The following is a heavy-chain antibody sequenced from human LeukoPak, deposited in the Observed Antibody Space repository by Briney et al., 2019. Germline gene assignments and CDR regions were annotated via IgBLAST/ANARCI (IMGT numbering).Heavy chain of an antibody. J-gene: IGHJ4*02. Sequence: GGSLRLSCAASGFTFSSYSMSWVRQAPGKGLEWVANIKQDGSEKYCVDSVKGRFTISRDNAKNSLYLQMNSLRAEDTAVYYCARSRTTHFDYWGQGTLVTVSS. CDR2: IKQDGSEK. V-gene: IGHV3-7*05. CDR3: ARSRTTHFDY. D-gene: IGHD1-7*01. CDR1: GFTFSSYS.